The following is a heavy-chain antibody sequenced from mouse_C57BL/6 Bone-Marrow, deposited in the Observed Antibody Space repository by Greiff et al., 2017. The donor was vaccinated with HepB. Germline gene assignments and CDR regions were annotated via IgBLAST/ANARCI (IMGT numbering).Heavy chain of an antibody. CDR1: GYSITSGYY. CDR3: AREGWLRRNWYFDV. CDR2: ISYDGSN. V-gene: IGHV3-6*01. J-gene: IGHJ1*03. D-gene: IGHD2-2*01. Sequence: ESGPGLVKPSQSLSLTCSVTGYSITSGYYWNWIRQFPGNKLEWMGYISYDGSNNYNPSLKNRISITRDTSKNQFFLKLNSVTTEDTATYYCAREGWLRRNWYFDVWGTGTTVTVSS.